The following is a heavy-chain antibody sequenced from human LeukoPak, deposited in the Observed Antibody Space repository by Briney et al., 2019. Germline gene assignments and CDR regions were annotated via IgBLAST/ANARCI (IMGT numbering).Heavy chain of an antibody. V-gene: IGHV4-59*01. CDR3: ARDLRRYFDY. Sequence: SETLSLTCTASGGSISSYYWSWIRQPPGKGLEWIGYIYYSGSTNYNPSLKSRVTISVDTSKNRFSLKLSSVTAADTAVYYCARDLRRYFDYWGQGTLVTVSS. J-gene: IGHJ4*02. CDR2: IYYSGST. D-gene: IGHD3-10*01. CDR1: GGSISSYY.